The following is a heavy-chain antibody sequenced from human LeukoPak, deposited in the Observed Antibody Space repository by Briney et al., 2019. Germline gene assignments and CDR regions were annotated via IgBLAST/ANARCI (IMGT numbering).Heavy chain of an antibody. CDR3: ARAGYSSGWYSKDIFGAFDI. V-gene: IGHV4-59*01. Sequence: SETLSLTCTVSGGSISSYYWSWIRQPPGKGLEWIGYIYYSGSTNYNPSLKSRVTISVDPSKNQFSLKLSSVTAADTAVYYCARAGYSSGWYSKDIFGAFDIWGQGTMVTVSS. CDR2: IYYSGST. CDR1: GGSISSYY. D-gene: IGHD6-19*01. J-gene: IGHJ3*02.